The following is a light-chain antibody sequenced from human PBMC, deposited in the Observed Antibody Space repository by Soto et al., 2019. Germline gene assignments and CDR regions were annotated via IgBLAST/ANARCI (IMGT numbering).Light chain of an antibody. Sequence: QSVLTQPPSASGTPGQRVTISCSGGASNIGRNTVNWYQDLPGTAPKLLISSDNKRPSGVPDRFSGSKSGTSASLAISGVQSEDEADYYCAVWDDSLNGPVFGGGTQLTVL. CDR1: ASNIGRNT. J-gene: IGLJ3*02. V-gene: IGLV1-44*01. CDR3: AVWDDSLNGPV. CDR2: SDN.